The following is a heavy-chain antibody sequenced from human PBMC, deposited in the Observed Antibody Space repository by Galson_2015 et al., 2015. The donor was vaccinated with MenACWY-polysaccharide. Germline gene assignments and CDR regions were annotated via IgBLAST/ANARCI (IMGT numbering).Heavy chain of an antibody. J-gene: IGHJ5*02. CDR1: GFSFSAYW. D-gene: IGHD2-15*01. CDR3: TKAGAKYCRGSSCYFNWFDP. V-gene: IGHV3-74*01. Sequence: SLRLSCAASGFSFSAYWMHWVRHAPGKGLVWVLRINADGSATDYADSVRGRFTISRDNAKNTLYLEMNSLRAEDTAVYYCTKAGAKYCRGSSCYFNWFDPWGQGTLVTVSS. CDR2: INADGSAT.